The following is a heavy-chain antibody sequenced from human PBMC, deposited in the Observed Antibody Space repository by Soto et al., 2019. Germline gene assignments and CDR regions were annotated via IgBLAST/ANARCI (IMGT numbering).Heavy chain of an antibody. CDR1: GYTITSYD. J-gene: IGHJ3*02. V-gene: IGHV1-8*01. CDR2: MNPNSGIT. Sequence: AASVKVSCNASGYTITSYDINCWLHVTGQGREWMGWMNPNSGITGYAQKFQCRVTMTRNTSISTAYMELTSLRSEDTAVYYCARGSSIHWVTYLVGAFDIWGQGTMVTVSS. CDR3: ARGSSIHWVTYLVGAFDI. D-gene: IGHD1-26*01.